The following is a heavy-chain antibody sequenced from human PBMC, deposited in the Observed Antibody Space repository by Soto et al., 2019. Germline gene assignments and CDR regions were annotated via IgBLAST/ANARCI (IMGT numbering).Heavy chain of an antibody. CDR1: GFTFSSYG. V-gene: IGHV3-30*18. CDR3: AKDLGTVTTYDYYYYGMDV. Sequence: GGSLRLSCAASGFTFSSYGMHWVRQVPGKGLEWVAVISYDGSNKYYADSVRGRFTISRDNSKNTLYLQMNSLRAEDTAVYYCAKDLGTVTTYDYYYYGMDVWGQGTTVTVSS. J-gene: IGHJ6*02. CDR2: ISYDGSNK. D-gene: IGHD4-17*01.